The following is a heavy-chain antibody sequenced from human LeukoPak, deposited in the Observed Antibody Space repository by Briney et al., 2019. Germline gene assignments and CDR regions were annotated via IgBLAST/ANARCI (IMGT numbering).Heavy chain of an antibody. J-gene: IGHJ4*02. Sequence: SGGSLRLSCAASGFTFSSYDMHWVRQTTGNGLEWVSVIGSAGDIYDSGSVKGRFIISRENAKNSLYLQMNTLRVGDTAVYYCARAGSGSYYFDYWGQGTLVTVSS. CDR1: GFTFSSYD. CDR2: IGSAGDI. CDR3: ARAGSGSYYFDY. D-gene: IGHD1-26*01. V-gene: IGHV3-13*04.